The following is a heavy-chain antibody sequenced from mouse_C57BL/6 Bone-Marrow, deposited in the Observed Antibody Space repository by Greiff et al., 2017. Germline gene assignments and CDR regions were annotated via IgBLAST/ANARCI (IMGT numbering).Heavy chain of an antibody. Sequence: QVQLQQPGAELVKPGASVKLSCKASGYTFTSYWMHWVKQRPGRGLEWIGRIDPNSGGTKYNEKFKSKATLTVDKPSSTAYMQLSSLTSEDSAVYYCAKREGYYYGYDNYAMDYWGQGTSVTVSS. CDR2: IDPNSGGT. CDR1: GYTFTSYW. D-gene: IGHD2-2*01. J-gene: IGHJ4*01. CDR3: AKREGYYYGYDNYAMDY. V-gene: IGHV1-72*01.